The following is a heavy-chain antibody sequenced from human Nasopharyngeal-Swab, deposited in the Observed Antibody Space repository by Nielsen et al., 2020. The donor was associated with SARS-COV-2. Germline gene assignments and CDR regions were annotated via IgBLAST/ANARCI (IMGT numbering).Heavy chain of an antibody. Sequence: GGSLRLSCAASGFTFSSYAMSWVRQAPGKGLEWVSAISGSGGSTYCADSVKGRFTISRDNSKNTLYLQMNSLRAEDTAVYYCARVGATNRNYFDYWGQGTLVTVSS. CDR3: ARVGATNRNYFDY. CDR2: ISGSGGST. J-gene: IGHJ4*02. CDR1: GFTFSSYA. V-gene: IGHV3-23*01. D-gene: IGHD1-26*01.